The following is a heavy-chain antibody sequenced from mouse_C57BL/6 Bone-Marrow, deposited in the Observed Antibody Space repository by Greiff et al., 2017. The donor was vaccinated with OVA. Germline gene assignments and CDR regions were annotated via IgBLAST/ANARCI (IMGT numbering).Heavy chain of an antibody. J-gene: IGHJ1*03. CDR1: GFSLTSYG. CDR2: IWRGGST. V-gene: IGHV2-5*01. D-gene: IGHD2-4*01. CDR3: AKILYYDYDEWYFDV. Sequence: VKLVESGPGLVQPSQSLSITCTVSGFSLTSYGVHWVRQSPGKGLEWLGVIWRGGSTDYNAAFMSRLSITKDNSKSQVFFKMNSLQADDTAIYYCAKILYYDYDEWYFDVWGTGTTVTVSS.